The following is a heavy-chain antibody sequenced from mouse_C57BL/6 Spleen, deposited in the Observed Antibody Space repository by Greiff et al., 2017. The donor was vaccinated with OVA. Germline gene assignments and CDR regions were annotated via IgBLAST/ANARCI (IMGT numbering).Heavy chain of an antibody. CDR2: ISSGGDYI. J-gene: IGHJ1*03. CDR3: TRDHYYGSSFGDV. V-gene: IGHV5-9-1*02. CDR1: GFTFSSYA. Sequence: EVQGVESGEGLVKSGGSLKLSCAASGFTFSSYAMSWVRQTPEKRLEWVAYISSGGDYIYYADTVKGRFTISRDNARNTLYLQMSSLKSEDTAMYYCTRDHYYGSSFGDVWGTVTTVTVSS. D-gene: IGHD1-1*01.